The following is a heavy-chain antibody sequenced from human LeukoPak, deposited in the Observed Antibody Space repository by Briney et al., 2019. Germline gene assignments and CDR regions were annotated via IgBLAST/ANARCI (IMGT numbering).Heavy chain of an antibody. CDR3: AKGRSSTGSLNALDI. Sequence: PGGSLRLSCAASGFTFSSYAIHWVRLAPGKGLEWVSFIRYDGSNEYYADSVKGRFAISRDDSKNTAYLQMNSLRGEDTAVYYCAKGRSSTGSLNALDIWGQGTLVTVSS. CDR2: IRYDGSNE. V-gene: IGHV3-30*02. J-gene: IGHJ3*02. CDR1: GFTFSSYA. D-gene: IGHD1-1*01.